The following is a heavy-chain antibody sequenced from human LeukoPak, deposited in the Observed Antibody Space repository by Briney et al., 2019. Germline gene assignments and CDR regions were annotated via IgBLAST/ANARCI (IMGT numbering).Heavy chain of an antibody. V-gene: IGHV3-11*04. Sequence: LSLTCTVSGGSISSSSYYWGWIRQAPGKGLEWVSTIKGIGPTTYYADSVKGRFTISRDNAKNSLFLQMSSLRADDTAIYYCARAGELRYMDVWGKGTAVTVSS. J-gene: IGHJ6*03. CDR1: GGSISSSSYY. CDR2: IKGIGPTT. CDR3: ARAGELRYMDV. D-gene: IGHD3-16*01.